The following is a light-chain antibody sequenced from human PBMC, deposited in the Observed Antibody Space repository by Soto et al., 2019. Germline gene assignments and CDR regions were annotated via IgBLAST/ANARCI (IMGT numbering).Light chain of an antibody. V-gene: IGLV2-8*01. J-gene: IGLJ3*02. CDR1: SRYVCAYNY. CDR2: EVN. CDR3: TSYAGTKTLV. Sequence: QSVLTQPASASGSPEQSVTISCTGPSRYVCAYNYVSGYQQYPGKSPKLILYEVNKRPSGVPDRFSGSKSGKTDSPTVSGLQPEDEADYHCTSYAGTKTLVFGGGTKVTVL.